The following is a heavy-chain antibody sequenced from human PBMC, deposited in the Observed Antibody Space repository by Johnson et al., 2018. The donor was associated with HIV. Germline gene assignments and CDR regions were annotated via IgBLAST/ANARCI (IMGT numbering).Heavy chain of an antibody. V-gene: IGHV3-23*04. Sequence: QLVESGGGLIQPGGSLRLSCAASGFTVSSNYMSWVRQAPGKGLEWVSAISGSGGSTYYADSVKGRFTISRDNSKNTLYLQMNSLRAEDTAVYYCAKVGAFTFGGVIVLPSVAFDIWGQGTMVTVSS. CDR3: AKVGAFTFGGVIVLPSVAFDI. CDR2: ISGSGGST. D-gene: IGHD3-16*02. CDR1: GFTVSSNY. J-gene: IGHJ3*02.